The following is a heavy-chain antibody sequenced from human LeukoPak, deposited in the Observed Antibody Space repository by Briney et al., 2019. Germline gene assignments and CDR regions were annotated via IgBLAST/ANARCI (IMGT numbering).Heavy chain of an antibody. Sequence: SGGSLRLSCAASGFTLSDSGMNWVRQPPGKGLEWVSGVSSDGRAYYGDSVKGRFTVPRDNSKNTLNLQMNNLRAEDTARYYCARSSLGRGVSGFGYWGQGTLVTVSS. V-gene: IGHV3-23*01. J-gene: IGHJ4*02. CDR1: GFTLSDSG. CDR2: VSSDGRA. D-gene: IGHD3-10*01. CDR3: ARSSLGRGVSGFGY.